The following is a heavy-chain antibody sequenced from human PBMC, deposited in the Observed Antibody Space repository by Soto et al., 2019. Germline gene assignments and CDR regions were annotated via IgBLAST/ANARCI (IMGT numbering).Heavy chain of an antibody. CDR2: IYYSGST. CDR3: AWGSSGWPPRLDY. Sequence: QVQLQESGPGLVKPSETLSLNCTVSGGPISSYYWSWIRQSPGKGLEWIGYIYYSGSTNYNPSLTSRVTISVDTSKNQFSLELSSVTAADTAVYSCAWGSSGWPPRLDYWGQGTLVTVSS. D-gene: IGHD6-19*01. J-gene: IGHJ4*02. V-gene: IGHV4-59*01. CDR1: GGPISSYY.